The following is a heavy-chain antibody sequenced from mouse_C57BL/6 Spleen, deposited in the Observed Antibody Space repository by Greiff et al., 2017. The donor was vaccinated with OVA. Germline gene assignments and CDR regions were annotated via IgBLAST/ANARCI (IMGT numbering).Heavy chain of an antibody. CDR3: ALYSNYLAWFAY. Sequence: QVQLQQPGAELVRPGSSVKLSCKASGYTFTSYWMDWVKQRPGQGLEWIGNIYPSDSETHYNQKFKDKATLTVDKSSSTAYMQLSSLTSEDSAVYYCALYSNYLAWFAYWGQGTLVTVSA. CDR1: GYTFTSYW. CDR2: IYPSDSET. J-gene: IGHJ3*01. V-gene: IGHV1-61*01. D-gene: IGHD2-5*01.